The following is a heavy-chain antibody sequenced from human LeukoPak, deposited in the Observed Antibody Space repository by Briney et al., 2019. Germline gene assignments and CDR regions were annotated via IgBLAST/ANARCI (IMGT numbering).Heavy chain of an antibody. J-gene: IGHJ4*02. V-gene: IGHV3-11*01. CDR3: AREAVAGAFGL. CDR1: GFNFHEFY. Sequence: GGSLRLSCATPGFNFHEFYMSWIRQAPGKGLEWVADIGGSDNIVSYGESVRGRFAISRDFATDPLYLQLDSRRAEDTVVYYCAREAVAGAFGLWGQGTLVTVSS. CDR2: IGGSDNIV. D-gene: IGHD6-19*01.